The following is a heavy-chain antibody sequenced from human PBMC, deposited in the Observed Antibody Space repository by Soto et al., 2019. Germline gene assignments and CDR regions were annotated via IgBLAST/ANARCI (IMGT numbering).Heavy chain of an antibody. V-gene: IGHV2-26*01. CDR1: GFSLSNARMG. CDR3: ARNYDFWSGPYFDY. J-gene: IGHJ4*02. CDR2: IFSNDEK. Sequence: SGPTLVNPTETLTLTCTVSGFSLSNARMGVSWIRQPPGKALEWLAHIFSNDEKSYSTSLKSRLTISKDTSKSQVVLTMTNMDPVDTVTYYCARNYDFWSGPYFDYWGQGTLVTVSS. D-gene: IGHD3-3*01.